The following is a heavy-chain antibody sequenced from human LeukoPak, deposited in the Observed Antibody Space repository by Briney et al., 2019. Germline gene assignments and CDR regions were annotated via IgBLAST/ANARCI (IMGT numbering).Heavy chain of an antibody. CDR2: IYHSGST. Sequence: WETLSLTCAVSGYSISSGFCWGWIRQPPGKGLEWIGSIYHSGSTYYNPSLKSRVTISVDTSKNQFSLKLSSVTAADTAVYYCARRITMIVVNAFDIWGQGTMVTVSS. V-gene: IGHV4-38-2*01. CDR3: ARRITMIVVNAFDI. J-gene: IGHJ3*02. CDR1: GYSISSGFC. D-gene: IGHD3-22*01.